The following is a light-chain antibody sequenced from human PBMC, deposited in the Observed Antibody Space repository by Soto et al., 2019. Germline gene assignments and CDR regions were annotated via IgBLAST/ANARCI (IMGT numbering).Light chain of an antibody. CDR1: QRVSSW. CDR2: ETS. V-gene: IGKV1-5*03. Sequence: DIQMTQSPSTLSASVGDRVTITCRASQRVSSWLAWYQQKPGVAPKLLISETSTLQSGVPSRFSGTGSGTDFTLTISSLQPDDFATYYCQQYISHPYTFGQGTKLEIK. CDR3: QQYISHPYT. J-gene: IGKJ2*01.